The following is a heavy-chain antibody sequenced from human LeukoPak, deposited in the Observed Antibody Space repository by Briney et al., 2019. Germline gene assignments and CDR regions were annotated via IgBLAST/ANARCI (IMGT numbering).Heavy chain of an antibody. CDR3: AKDRRPHTVSTQNGAFDY. V-gene: IGHV3-23*01. J-gene: IGHJ4*02. CDR2: ISGSGGNT. CDR1: GFTFSSYA. D-gene: IGHD2-2*01. Sequence: GGSLRLSCAASGFTFSSYAMSWVRQAPGKGLEWVSGISGSGGNTYDANSVKGRFTISRDNSKNALYLQMNSLRVEDTAVYYCAKDRRPHTVSTQNGAFDYWGQGTLVTVSS.